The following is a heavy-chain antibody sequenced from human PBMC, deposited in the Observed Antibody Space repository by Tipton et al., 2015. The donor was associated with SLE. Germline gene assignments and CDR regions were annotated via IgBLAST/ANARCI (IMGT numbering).Heavy chain of an antibody. Sequence: SLRLSCAASGFTLSSYSMNWVRQAPGKGLEWVSSISSSSSYIYYADSVKGRFTISRDNAKNSLYLQMNSLRAEDTAVYYCARLDVFAVTFRSYWYFDLWGRGTLVTVSS. CDR3: ARLDVFAVTFRSYWYFDL. CDR2: ISSSSSYI. J-gene: IGHJ2*01. V-gene: IGHV3-21*01. CDR1: GFTLSSYS. D-gene: IGHD4-17*01.